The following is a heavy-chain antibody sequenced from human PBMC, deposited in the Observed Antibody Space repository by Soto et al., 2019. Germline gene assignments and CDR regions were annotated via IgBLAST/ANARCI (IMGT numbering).Heavy chain of an antibody. CDR1: GFTFADYT. D-gene: IGHD6-13*01. Sequence: GGSLRLSCAASGFTFADYTMHWVRQVPGKGLEWVSGISWNSGNINYADSAKGRFTISRDNAKNSLYLQMNSLGAEDTALYYCAKEGIEAAGKFDYWGQGTLVTVSS. V-gene: IGHV3-9*01. CDR2: ISWNSGNI. CDR3: AKEGIEAAGKFDY. J-gene: IGHJ4*02.